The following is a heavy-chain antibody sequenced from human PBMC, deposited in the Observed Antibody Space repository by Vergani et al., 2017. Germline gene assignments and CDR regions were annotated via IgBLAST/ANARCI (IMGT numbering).Heavy chain of an antibody. V-gene: IGHV4-31*01. CDR3: AMYSSSSVGIDY. CDR1: GGSISSGGYY. D-gene: IGHD6-13*01. Sequence: QVQLQESGPGLVKPSQTLSLTCTVSGGSISSGGYYWSWIRQHPGKGLEWIGYIYYSGSTYYNPSLKSLVTISVDTSKNQFSLKLSSVTAADTAVYYCAMYSSSSVGIDYWGQGTLVTVSS. CDR2: IYYSGST. J-gene: IGHJ4*02.